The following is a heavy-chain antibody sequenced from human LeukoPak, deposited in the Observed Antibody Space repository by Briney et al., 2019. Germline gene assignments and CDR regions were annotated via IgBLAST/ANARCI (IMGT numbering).Heavy chain of an antibody. D-gene: IGHD3-9*01. Sequence: GGSLRLSCAASGFTFSSYSMNWVRQAPGKGLEWVSSISSSSSYIYYADSVKGRFTISRDNAKDSLYLQMNSLTDEDTAVYYCARDGTPDRITLFSHYFDSWGQGTLVTVSS. J-gene: IGHJ4*02. V-gene: IGHV3-21*04. CDR3: ARDGTPDRITLFSHYFDS. CDR2: ISSSSSYI. CDR1: GFTFSSYS.